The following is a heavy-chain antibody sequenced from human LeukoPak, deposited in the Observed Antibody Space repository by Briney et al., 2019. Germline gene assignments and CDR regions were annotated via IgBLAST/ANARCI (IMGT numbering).Heavy chain of an antibody. V-gene: IGHV3-30*18. CDR2: ISYDGSNK. CDR3: EKDSYYDSSGYPAI. CDR1: GFTFSSYG. Sequence: PGRSLRLSCAASGFTFSSYGMHWVRQAPGKGLEWVAVISYDGSNKYYADSVKGRFTISRDNSKNTLYLQMNSLRAEDTAVYYCEKDSYYDSSGYPAIWGQGTMVTVSS. D-gene: IGHD3-22*01. J-gene: IGHJ3*02.